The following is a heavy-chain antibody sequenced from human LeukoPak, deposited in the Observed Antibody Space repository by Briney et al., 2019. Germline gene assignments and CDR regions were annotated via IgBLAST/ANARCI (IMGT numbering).Heavy chain of an antibody. CDR1: GASISTSSYY. CDR2: VYYTGST. D-gene: IGHD2-8*02. Sequence: SETLSLTCTVSGASISTSSYYWAWIRPPPGKGLEWIGSVYYTGSTYYNPSLKSRVTISVDTSKNQFSLKLSSVTAADTAVYYCARPRGYCSAGVCYFHPWGQGTLVTVSS. J-gene: IGHJ5*02. CDR3: ARPRGYCSAGVCYFHP. V-gene: IGHV4-39*01.